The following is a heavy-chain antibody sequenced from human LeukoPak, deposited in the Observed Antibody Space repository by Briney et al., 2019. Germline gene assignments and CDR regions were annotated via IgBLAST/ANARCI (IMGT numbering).Heavy chain of an antibody. V-gene: IGHV1-2*06. CDR3: ARDLSSGWNLNY. D-gene: IGHD6-19*01. Sequence: ASVKVSCKASGYTFTGYYMHWERQAPGQGLEWMGRINPNSGGTNYAQKFQGRVTMTRDTSISTAYMELSRLRSDDTAVYYCARDLSSGWNLNYWGQGTLVTVSS. J-gene: IGHJ4*02. CDR2: INPNSGGT. CDR1: GYTFTGYY.